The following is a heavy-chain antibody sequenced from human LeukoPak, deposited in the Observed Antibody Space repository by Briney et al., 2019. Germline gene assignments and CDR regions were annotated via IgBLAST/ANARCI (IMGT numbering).Heavy chain of an antibody. D-gene: IGHD3-22*01. CDR3: ARHLVVEKGYYYYYMDV. V-gene: IGHV5-51*01. J-gene: IGHJ6*03. CDR1: GYSFTSYW. CDR2: IYPGESDT. Sequence: GESLKMSCMGSGYSFTSYWIGWVRQMPGKGLEWMGIIYPGESDTRYSPSFQGQVTISADKSISTAYLQWSSLKASDTAMYYCARHLVVEKGYYYYYMDVLGKPATVTVCS.